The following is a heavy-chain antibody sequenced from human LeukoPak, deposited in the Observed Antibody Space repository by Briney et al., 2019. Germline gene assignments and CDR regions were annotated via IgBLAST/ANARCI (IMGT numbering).Heavy chain of an antibody. D-gene: IGHD3-9*01. Sequence: ASVKVSCKASGYTFTSYDINWVRQATGQGLEWMGWMNPNSGNTGYAQKFQGRVTMTEDTSTDTAYMELSSLRSEDTAVYYCATGVLSDILTGYYPPYYFDYWGQGTLVTVSS. J-gene: IGHJ4*02. CDR1: GYTFTSYD. CDR2: MNPNSGNT. V-gene: IGHV1-8*02. CDR3: ATGVLSDILTGYYPPYYFDY.